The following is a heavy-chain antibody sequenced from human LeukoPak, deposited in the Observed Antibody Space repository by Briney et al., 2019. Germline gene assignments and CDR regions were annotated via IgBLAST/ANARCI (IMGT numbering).Heavy chain of an antibody. J-gene: IGHJ4*02. V-gene: IGHV3-7*03. Sequence: PGGSLRLSCAASGFTFSRSWMSWVRQPPGKGLEWVANISPDGSTKYHMDSVKGRFTISRDNAKDSLCLEMSRLRDDDTAMYYCATGASGSWDFGGQGTLVTVSS. D-gene: IGHD6-13*01. CDR3: ATGASGSWDF. CDR2: ISPDGSTK. CDR1: GFTFSRSW.